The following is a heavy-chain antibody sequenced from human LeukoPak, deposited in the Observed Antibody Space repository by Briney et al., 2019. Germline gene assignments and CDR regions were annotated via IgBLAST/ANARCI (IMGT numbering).Heavy chain of an antibody. J-gene: IGHJ4*02. CDR2: MNPNSGNT. V-gene: IGHV1-8*01. CDR1: GYTFTSYD. CDR3: ARVGSYYYDSSGPPPDY. D-gene: IGHD3-22*01. Sequence: GASVKVSCKASGYTFTSYDINWVRQATGQGLEWMGWMNPNSGNTGYAQKFQGRVTMTRNTSISTAYMELSSLRSEDTAVYYCARVGSYYYDSSGPPPDYWGQGTLVTDSS.